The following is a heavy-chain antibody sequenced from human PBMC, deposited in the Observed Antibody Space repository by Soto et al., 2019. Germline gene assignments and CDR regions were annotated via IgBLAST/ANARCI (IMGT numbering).Heavy chain of an antibody. CDR2: TFPGGTT. CDR3: ARTLSGFTYGSRQFYFDY. Sequence: SETLSLTCTVSGDPITSYFWSWIRQPAGKGLEWIGHTFPGGTTSHNTSLKSRVSMSIDTSKNQFSLTLTSVTAADTAVYYCARTLSGFTYGSRQFYFDYWGQGTLVTVSS. D-gene: IGHD3-10*01. J-gene: IGHJ4*02. V-gene: IGHV4-4*07. CDR1: GDPITSYF.